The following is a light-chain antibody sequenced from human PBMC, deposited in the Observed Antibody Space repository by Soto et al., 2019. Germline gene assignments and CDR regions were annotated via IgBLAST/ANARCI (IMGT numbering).Light chain of an antibody. J-gene: IGLJ1*01. CDR2: DVS. CDR3: SSYTSSSTLLYV. V-gene: IGLV2-14*01. CDR1: SSDVGGYHY. Sequence: QSAITQPASLSGSPGQSITISCTGTSSDVGGYHYVSWDQPHPGKAPKLMIYDVSNRPSGVSNRFSGCKSGNTASLTISWLQAEDEADYYCSSYTSSSTLLYVFGTGTKVTVL.